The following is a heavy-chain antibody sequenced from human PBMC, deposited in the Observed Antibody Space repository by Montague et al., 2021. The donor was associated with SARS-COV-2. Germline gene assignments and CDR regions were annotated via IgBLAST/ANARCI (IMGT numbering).Heavy chain of an antibody. J-gene: IGHJ6*02. CDR3: ARDSPVVIIISSWNYYGMDV. CDR2: MYTSGST. V-gene: IGHV4-61*02. D-gene: IGHD3-3*01. CDR1: GGSISSSKYY. Sequence: TLSLTCTVSGGSISSSKYYWSWIRQPAGKGLEWIGRMYTSGSTNYNPSLKSRVTISVDTSKNQFSLKLRSVTAADTAVYYCARDSPVVIIISSWNYYGMDVWGQGTTVTVSS.